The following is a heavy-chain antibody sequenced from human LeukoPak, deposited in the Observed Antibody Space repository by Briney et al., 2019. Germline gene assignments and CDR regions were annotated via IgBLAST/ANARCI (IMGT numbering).Heavy chain of an antibody. V-gene: IGHV3-53*01. CDR3: AGDPNSCWYGVFDY. CDR2: IYSGGST. J-gene: IGHJ4*02. CDR1: GFTVSSNY. D-gene: IGHD6-19*01. Sequence: GGSLRLSCAASGFTVSSNYMSWVRQAPGKGLEWVSVIYSGGSTYYADSVKGRFTISRDNSKNTLYLQMNSLRAEDTAVYYCAGDPNSCWYGVFDYWGQGTLVTVSS.